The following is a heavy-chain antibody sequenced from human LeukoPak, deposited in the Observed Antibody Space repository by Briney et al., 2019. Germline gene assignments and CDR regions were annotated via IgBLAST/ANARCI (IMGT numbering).Heavy chain of an antibody. CDR2: IIPIFGTA. CDR3: AESGYSYENYFDY. J-gene: IGHJ4*02. D-gene: IGHD5-18*01. CDR1: GGSFSSYA. V-gene: IGHV1-69*01. Sequence: SVKVSCKASGGSFSSYAISWVRQAPGQGLEWMGGIIPIFGTANYAQKFQGRVTITADESTSTAYMELSSLRSEDTAVYYCAESGYSYENYFDYWGQGTLVTVSS.